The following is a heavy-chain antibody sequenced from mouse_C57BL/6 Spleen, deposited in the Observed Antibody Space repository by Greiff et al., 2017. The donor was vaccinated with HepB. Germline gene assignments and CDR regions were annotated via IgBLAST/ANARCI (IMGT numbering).Heavy chain of an antibody. J-gene: IGHJ1*03. D-gene: IGHD4-1*01. V-gene: IGHV5-16*01. CDR3: ARERTVRGYFDV. Sequence: EVNLVESEGGLVQPGSSMKLSCTASGFTFSDYYMAWVRQVPEQGLEWVANINYDGSSTYYLDSLKSRFIISIDNAKNILYLQISSLKSEDTATYYCARERTVRGYFDVWGTGTTVTVSS. CDR2: INYDGSST. CDR1: GFTFSDYY.